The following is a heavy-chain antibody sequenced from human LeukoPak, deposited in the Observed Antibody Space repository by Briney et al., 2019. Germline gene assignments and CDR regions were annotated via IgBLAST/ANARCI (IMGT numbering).Heavy chain of an antibody. V-gene: IGHV3-21*01. J-gene: IGHJ5*02. Sequence: KPGGPLRLSCAASGFTFSSYSMNWVRQAPGKGLEWVSSISSSSSYIYYADSVKGRFTISRDNAKNSLYLQMNSLRAEDTAVYYCARRSGYGSTNWFDPWGQGTLVTVSS. CDR3: ARRSGYGSTNWFDP. CDR2: ISSSSSYI. CDR1: GFTFSSYS. D-gene: IGHD3-10*01.